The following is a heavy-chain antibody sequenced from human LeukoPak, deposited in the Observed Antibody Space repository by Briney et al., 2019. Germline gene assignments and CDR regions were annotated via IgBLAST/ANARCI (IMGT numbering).Heavy chain of an antibody. CDR3: TTVTYYDILTGYSHFDY. Sequence: GGSLRLSCAASGFTFSNAWMSWVRQAPGKGLEWVGRIKSKTDGGTTDYAAPVKGRFTISRDDSKNTLYLQMNSLKTEDTAVYYCTTVTYYDILTGYSHFDYWGQGTLVTVSS. CDR1: GFTFSNAW. CDR2: IKSKTDGGTT. J-gene: IGHJ4*02. V-gene: IGHV3-15*01. D-gene: IGHD3-9*01.